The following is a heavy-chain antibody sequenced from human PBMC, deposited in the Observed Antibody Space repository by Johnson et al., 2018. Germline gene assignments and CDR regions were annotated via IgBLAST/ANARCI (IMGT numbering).Heavy chain of an antibody. CDR2: IWYDGSNE. CDR3: ARATHYGDPPLGLYYDVYGMDV. V-gene: IGHV3-33*01. D-gene: IGHD4-17*01. Sequence: QVQLVQSGGGVVQPGRSLRLSCAASGFTFSNYGMHWVRQAPGKGLEWVAIIWYDGSNEYYADSVKGRFTISRDNTNNTLYLQMNSPRVEDTAVYYCARATHYGDPPLGLYYDVYGMDVWGQGTTVTVSS. CDR1: GFTFSNYG. J-gene: IGHJ6*02.